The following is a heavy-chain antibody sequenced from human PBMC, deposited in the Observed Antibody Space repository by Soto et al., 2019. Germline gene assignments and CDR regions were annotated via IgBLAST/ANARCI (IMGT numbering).Heavy chain of an antibody. CDR3: ARDPRYYYGSGSYLSYYYYYMDV. V-gene: IGHV3-66*01. D-gene: IGHD3-10*01. Sequence: GGSLRLSCAASGFTVSSNYMSWVRQAPGKGLEWVSVIYSGGSTYYADSVKGRFTISRDNSKNTRYLQMNSLRAEDTAVYYCARDPRYYYGSGSYLSYYYYYMDVWGKGTTVTVSS. J-gene: IGHJ6*03. CDR2: IYSGGST. CDR1: GFTVSSNY.